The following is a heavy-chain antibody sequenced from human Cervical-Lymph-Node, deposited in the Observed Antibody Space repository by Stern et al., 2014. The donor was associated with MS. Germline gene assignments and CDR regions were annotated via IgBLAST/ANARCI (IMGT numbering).Heavy chain of an antibody. CDR1: DGSISSSSYY. CDR2: IYYSGSP. Sequence: QVQLQESGPGLVKPSETLSLTCTVSDGSISSSSYYWGWIRQPPGKGLEWIENIYYSGSPYYSPPNRSRFTMSVATSKTHFSLRLTTVTAADTAVYFCARLYGSAFDYWGQGSLVTVSS. J-gene: IGHJ4*02. D-gene: IGHD3-10*01. CDR3: ARLYGSAFDY. V-gene: IGHV4-39*01.